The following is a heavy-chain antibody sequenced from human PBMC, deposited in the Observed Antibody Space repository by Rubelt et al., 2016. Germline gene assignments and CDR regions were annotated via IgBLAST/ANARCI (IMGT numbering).Heavy chain of an antibody. CDR2: ISGSGTTI. Sequence: GGGLVQPGGSLRLSCSASGFTFSSYGMHWVRQAPGKGLEWISYISGSGTTIYYADSVKCRFTISRDNAKNSLDLQMNSLRDEDTAVYYCARDLNWAFDYWGQGTQVTVSS. D-gene: IGHD3/OR15-3a*01. CDR3: ARDLNWAFDY. J-gene: IGHJ4*02. CDR1: GFTFSSYG. V-gene: IGHV3-48*02.